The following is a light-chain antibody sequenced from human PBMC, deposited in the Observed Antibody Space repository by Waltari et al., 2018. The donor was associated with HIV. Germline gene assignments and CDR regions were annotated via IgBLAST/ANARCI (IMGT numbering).Light chain of an antibody. Sequence: DIDMTQSLPSPSASVGASVPITCRASQGISNSLAWFQQKPGKAPKSLIYAASRLHRGVPSKFSGSGSGTDFTLTISSLQPEDFATYYCQQYKSYPRTFGQGTKVEMK. V-gene: IGKV1-16*02. CDR3: QQYKSYPRT. CDR2: AAS. J-gene: IGKJ1*01. CDR1: QGISNS.